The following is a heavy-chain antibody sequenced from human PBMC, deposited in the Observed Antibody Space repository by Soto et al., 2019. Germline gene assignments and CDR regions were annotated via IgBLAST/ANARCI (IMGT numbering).Heavy chain of an antibody. CDR3: ARHRTQGLPDAFDI. J-gene: IGHJ3*02. V-gene: IGHV5-51*01. CDR1: GYSFTNYW. Sequence: PGESLKNSCKGSGYSFTNYWIGWVRQMPGKGLEWMGIIYPGDSDTRYRPSFQGQVTISADKSISTAYLQWSSLKASDTAMYYCARHRTQGLPDAFDIWGQGTMVTVSS. CDR2: IYPGDSDT.